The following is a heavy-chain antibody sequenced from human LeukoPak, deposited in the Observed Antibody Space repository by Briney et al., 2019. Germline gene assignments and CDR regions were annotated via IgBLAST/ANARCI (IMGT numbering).Heavy chain of an antibody. CDR1: GFTFSSYW. Sequence: GSLRLSCAASGFTFSSYWMSWVRQAPGKGLEWVANIKQDGSEKYYVDSVKGRFTISRDNAKSSLYLQMNSLRAEDTAVYYCAREVITMVDAFDIWGQGTMVTVSS. V-gene: IGHV3-7*01. CDR3: AREVITMVDAFDI. J-gene: IGHJ3*02. CDR2: IKQDGSEK. D-gene: IGHD3-10*01.